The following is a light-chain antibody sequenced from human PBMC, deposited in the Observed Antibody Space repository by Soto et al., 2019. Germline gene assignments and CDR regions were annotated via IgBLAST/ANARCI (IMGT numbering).Light chain of an antibody. V-gene: IGKV3-15*01. CDR2: GAS. Sequence: EIVMTQSPATLSVSAGERVTLFCRASQSVRSNLAWFQQKPGQAPRLLIFGASIRATDVPARFSGSGSGTEFTLTISSLQSEDFAIYYCQQYDSWPPITFGQGTRLEIK. CDR1: QSVRSN. J-gene: IGKJ5*01. CDR3: QQYDSWPPIT.